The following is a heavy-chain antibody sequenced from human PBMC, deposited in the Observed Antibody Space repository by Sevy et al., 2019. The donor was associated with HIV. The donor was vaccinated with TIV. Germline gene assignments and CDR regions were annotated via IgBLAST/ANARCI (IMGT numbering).Heavy chain of an antibody. D-gene: IGHD3-22*01. CDR2: ISGSGGRT. CDR3: AKDPYSSGEYFQK. CDR1: GFNFNNYA. V-gene: IGHV3-23*01. Sequence: GGSLRLSCKASGFNFNNYAMSWVRQAPGKGLEWVSTISGSGGRTYTAESVRGRLTISRDNSKRTVYLQMNSLRGDDTVIYYCAKDPYSSGEYFQKWGQGARVTVSS. J-gene: IGHJ1*01.